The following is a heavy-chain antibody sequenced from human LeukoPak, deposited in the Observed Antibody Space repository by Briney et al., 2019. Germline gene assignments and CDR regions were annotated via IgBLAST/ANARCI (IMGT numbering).Heavy chain of an antibody. J-gene: IGHJ4*02. V-gene: IGHV3-48*04. Sequence: GGSLGLSCAASGFTFSNYNINWVRQAPGKGLEWVSYISSSSSTIYYADSVKGRFTISRDNAKNSLYLQMNSLRAEDTAVYYCARSPDGFSYGYLYWGQGTLVTVSS. D-gene: IGHD5-18*01. CDR3: ARSPDGFSYGYLY. CDR1: GFTFSNYN. CDR2: ISSSSSTI.